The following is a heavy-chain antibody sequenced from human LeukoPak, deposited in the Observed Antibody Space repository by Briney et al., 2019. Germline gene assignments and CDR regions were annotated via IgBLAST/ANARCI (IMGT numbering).Heavy chain of an antibody. CDR3: ARGRLASAGGIGLDY. V-gene: IGHV3-74*01. J-gene: IGHJ4*02. D-gene: IGHD6-13*01. CDR2: VNGNGRST. Sequence: GGPLRLSCAASGFTFSTYWMHWVRQAPGKGLVWVSRVNGNGRSTNYADSVKGRFTISRDNAKNTLLLQMNSLRAEDTAVYYCARGRLASAGGIGLDYWGRGTLVTVSS. CDR1: GFTFSTYW.